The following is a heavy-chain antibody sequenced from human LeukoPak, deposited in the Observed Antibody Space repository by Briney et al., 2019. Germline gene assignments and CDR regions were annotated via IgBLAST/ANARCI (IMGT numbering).Heavy chain of an antibody. D-gene: IGHD6-19*01. V-gene: IGHV3-74*01. J-gene: IGHJ4*02. CDR3: ASELGSGLDY. Sequence: GGSLRLSCAASGFTFSTYWMHWVRQAPGKGLVWVSRINSDGSNTNYADSVKGRFTISRDNAKNTLYLQMNSLRAEDTALYYCASELGSGLDYWGQGTLVTVSS. CDR2: INSDGSNT. CDR1: GFTFSTYW.